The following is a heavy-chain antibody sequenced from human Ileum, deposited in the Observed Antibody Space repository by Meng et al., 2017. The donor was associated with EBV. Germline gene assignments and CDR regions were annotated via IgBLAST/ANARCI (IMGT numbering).Heavy chain of an antibody. CDR2: VNYNGDS. J-gene: IGHJ4*02. D-gene: IGHD1-26*01. CDR3: ARDLRVGGAFDY. CDR1: GASVTSSGYY. V-gene: IGHV4-61*08. Sequence: QGQLKHVGPVLVRPSVTLSLTCTVSGASVTSSGYYWSWRRQSPGKGLEWLGYVNYNGDSTYNPSLKSRVTIFIDTSKKQFYLNLTSATAADTAIYYCARDLRVGGAFDYWGQGTLVTVSS.